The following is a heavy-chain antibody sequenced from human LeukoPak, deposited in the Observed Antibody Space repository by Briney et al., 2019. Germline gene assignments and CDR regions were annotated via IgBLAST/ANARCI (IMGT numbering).Heavy chain of an antibody. J-gene: IGHJ5*02. CDR3: AREVGSSSQGDWFDP. CDR2: ISSSGSTM. V-gene: IGHV3-11*01. CDR1: GFTFSDYY. Sequence: PGGSLRLSCAASGFTFSDYYMSWIRQAPGKGLEWVSYISSSGSTMYYADSVKGRFTISRDNAKNSLYLQMNSLRAEDTAVYYCAREVGSSSQGDWFDPWGQGTLVTVSS. D-gene: IGHD6-6*01.